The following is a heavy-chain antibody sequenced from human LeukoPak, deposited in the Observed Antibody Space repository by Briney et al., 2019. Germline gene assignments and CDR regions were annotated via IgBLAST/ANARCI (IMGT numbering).Heavy chain of an antibody. Sequence: GASVQVSCKASGYTFTGYGISWVRHAPGQGLEWMGCISAYNGNTNYAQKLQGRVTMTTDTSTSTAYMELRSLRSDDTAVYYCARDYRGRWEPTEFDYWGQGTLVTVSS. V-gene: IGHV1-18*01. J-gene: IGHJ4*02. CDR3: ARDYRGRWEPTEFDY. CDR1: GYTFTGYG. CDR2: ISAYNGNT. D-gene: IGHD1-26*01.